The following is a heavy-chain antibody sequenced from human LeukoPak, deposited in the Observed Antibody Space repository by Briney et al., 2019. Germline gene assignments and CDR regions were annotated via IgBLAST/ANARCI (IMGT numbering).Heavy chain of an antibody. CDR2: ISGSGGST. CDR1: GFTFSSYA. V-gene: IGHV3-23*01. CDR3: AMGSTGRYCSSTSCFEPFDY. D-gene: IGHD2-2*01. J-gene: IGHJ4*02. Sequence: PGGSLRLSCAASGFTFSSYAMSWVRQAPGKGLEWVSAISGSGGSTYYADSVKGRFTISRDNSKNTLYLQMNSLRAEDTAVYYCAMGSTGRYCSSTSCFEPFDYWGQGTLVTVSS.